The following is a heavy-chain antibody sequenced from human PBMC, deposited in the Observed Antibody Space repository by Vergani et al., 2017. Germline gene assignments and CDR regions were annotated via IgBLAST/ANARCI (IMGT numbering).Heavy chain of an antibody. Sequence: QVQLVESGGGVVQPGRSLRLSCAASGFTFSSYGMHWVRQAPGKGLEWVAVIWYVGSNKYYADSVKGRFTISRDNSKNTLYLQMNSLRAEDTAVYYCARERPDYGDYASAFDIWGQGTLVTVSS. V-gene: IGHV3-33*01. J-gene: IGHJ4*02. CDR2: IWYVGSNK. D-gene: IGHD4-17*01. CDR1: GFTFSSYG. CDR3: ARERPDYGDYASAFDI.